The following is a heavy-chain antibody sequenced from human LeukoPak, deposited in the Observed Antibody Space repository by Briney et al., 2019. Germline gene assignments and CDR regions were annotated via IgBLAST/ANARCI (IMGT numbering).Heavy chain of an antibody. CDR2: FYTSGTT. Sequence: PSETLSLTCSISGGSISSGSYYWTWIRQPAGKGLEWIGRFYTSGTTNYNPSLKSRVTISVDTSKNQFSLDLSSVTAADTAVYYCARHPGSGSYHFDYWGQGTLVTVSS. CDR3: ARHPGSGSYHFDY. D-gene: IGHD3-10*01. V-gene: IGHV4-61*02. CDR1: GGSISSGSYY. J-gene: IGHJ4*02.